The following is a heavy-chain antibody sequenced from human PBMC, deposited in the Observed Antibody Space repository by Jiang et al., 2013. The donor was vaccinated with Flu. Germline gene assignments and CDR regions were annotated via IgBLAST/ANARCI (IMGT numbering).Heavy chain of an antibody. CDR3: ARGYDYGGNYHFDY. CDR2: IYYSGST. J-gene: IGHJ4*02. D-gene: IGHD4-23*01. Sequence: PGLVKPSETLSLTCTVSGGSISSYYWSWIRQPPGKGLEWIGYIYYSGSTNYNPSLKSRVTISVDTSKNQFSLKLSSVTAADTAVYYCARGYDYGGNYHFDYWGQGTLVTVSS. CDR1: GGSISSYY. V-gene: IGHV4-59*01.